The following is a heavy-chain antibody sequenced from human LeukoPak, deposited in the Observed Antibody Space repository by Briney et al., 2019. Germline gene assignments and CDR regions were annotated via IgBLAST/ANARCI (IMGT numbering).Heavy chain of an antibody. V-gene: IGHV3-23*01. CDR2: ISGSGGST. CDR1: GFTFSSYA. J-gene: IGHJ4*02. D-gene: IGHD3-3*01. CDR3: AKDLWESGLKAFDC. Sequence: GGSLRLSCAASGFTFSSYAMSWVRQAPGKGLEWVSAISGSGGSTYYAGSVKGRFTISRDNSKNTLYLQMNSLRAEDTAVYYCAKDLWESGLKAFDCWGQGTLVTVSS.